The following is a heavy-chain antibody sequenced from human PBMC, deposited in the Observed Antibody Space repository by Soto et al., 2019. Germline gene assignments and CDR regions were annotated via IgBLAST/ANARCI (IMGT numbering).Heavy chain of an antibody. CDR3: ARGGSNSYNYGLDV. CDR1: RVSVSNGNCY. CDR2: IYYNGST. D-gene: IGHD1-26*01. J-gene: IGHJ6*04. Sequence: SETRSLTCTVSRVSVSNGNCYWSWIRQPPGKGLEWIGYIYYNGSTNYNPSLKSRVTISVDMSKNQFSLTLKSVTAADTAVYYCARGGSNSYNYGLDVCGEATTVTVSS. V-gene: IGHV4-61*01.